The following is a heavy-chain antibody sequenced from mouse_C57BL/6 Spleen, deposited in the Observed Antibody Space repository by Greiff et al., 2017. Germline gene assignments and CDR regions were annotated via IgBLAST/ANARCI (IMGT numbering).Heavy chain of an antibody. Sequence: QVQLQQSGPELVKPGASVKISCKASGYSFTSYYIHWVKPRPGQGLEWIGWIYPGSGNTKYNEKFKGKATLTADTSSSTAYMQLSSLTSEDSAVYYCARTSTVDYFDYWGQGTTLTVSS. V-gene: IGHV1-66*01. CDR3: ARTSTVDYFDY. CDR1: GYSFTSYY. CDR2: IYPGSGNT. D-gene: IGHD1-1*01. J-gene: IGHJ2*01.